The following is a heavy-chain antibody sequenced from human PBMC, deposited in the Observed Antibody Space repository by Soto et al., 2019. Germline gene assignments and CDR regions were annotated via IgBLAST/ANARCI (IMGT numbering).Heavy chain of an antibody. Sequence: EIQLMQSGGGLARPGGSLRLSCAASGFSFSGYWMSWVRQAPGKGPEWVANIKEDGTERHYVDSVKGRFTISRDNSETSLFLKMNNLRAEDSAIYSCAITTSTVSYWFAPWGTGPQFPVSS. CDR3: AITTSTVSYWFAP. CDR2: IKEDGTER. J-gene: IGHJ5*02. CDR1: GFSFSGYW. V-gene: IGHV3-7*03. D-gene: IGHD4-4*01.